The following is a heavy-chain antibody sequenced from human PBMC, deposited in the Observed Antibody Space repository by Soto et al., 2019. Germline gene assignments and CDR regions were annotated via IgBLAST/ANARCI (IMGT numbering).Heavy chain of an antibody. CDR2: INHSGST. CDR1: GGSFSGYY. V-gene: IGHV4-34*01. J-gene: IGHJ4*02. CDR3: ARVRKQLWLSPCSGDFDY. Sequence: SETLSLTCAVYGGSFSGYYWSWIRQPPGKGLEWIGEINHSGSTNYNPSLKSRVTISVDTSKNQFSLKLSSVTAADTAVYYCARVRKQLWLSPCSGDFDYWGQGTLVTVSS. D-gene: IGHD5-18*01.